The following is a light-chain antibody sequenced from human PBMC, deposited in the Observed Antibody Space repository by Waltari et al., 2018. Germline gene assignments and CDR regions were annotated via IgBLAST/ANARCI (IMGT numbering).Light chain of an antibody. CDR1: QSIISW. CDR3: QQYNSYSYT. V-gene: IGKV1-5*03. Sequence: DIQMTQSPSTLSASVGDRVTITCRASQSIISWLAWYQHKPGKAPKILIYKASSLKNAVPSRFSGSGSGTEFTLTISSLQPDDFATYYCQQYNSYSYTFGQGTKLGIK. CDR2: KAS. J-gene: IGKJ2*01.